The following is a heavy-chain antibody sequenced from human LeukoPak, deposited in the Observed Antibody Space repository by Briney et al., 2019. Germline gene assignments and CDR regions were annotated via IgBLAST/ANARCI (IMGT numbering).Heavy chain of an antibody. CDR3: ARPPPRQQLAIDY. J-gene: IGHJ4*02. D-gene: IGHD6-13*01. CDR2: IYYSGST. V-gene: IGHV4-59*01. CDR1: GGSISSYY. Sequence: PSETLSLTCTVSGGSISSYYWSWIRQPPGKGLEWIGHIYYSGSTNYNPALKSRVTISVDTSKNQFSLKLSSVTAADTAVYYCARPPPRQQLAIDYWGQGTLVTVSS.